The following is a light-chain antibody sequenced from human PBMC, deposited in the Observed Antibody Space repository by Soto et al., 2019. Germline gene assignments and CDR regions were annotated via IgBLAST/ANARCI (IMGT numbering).Light chain of an antibody. CDR1: QSIRSN. CDR3: QQSDNTHPLFT. J-gene: IGKJ3*01. V-gene: IGKV1-39*01. CDR2: AAS. Sequence: DIQMTQSPSSLSASVGDRVTITCRASQSIRSNLNWYQQKPGKAPKLLIYAASSLQSGVPSRFSGSGFGTDFTLTISSLQPEDFATYYCQQSDNTHPLFTFGPGTKVDIK.